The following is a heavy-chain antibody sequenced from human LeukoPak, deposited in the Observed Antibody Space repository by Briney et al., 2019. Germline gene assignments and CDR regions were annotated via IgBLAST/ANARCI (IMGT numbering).Heavy chain of an antibody. V-gene: IGHV3-30*02. Sequence: GGSLRLSCAASGFTFSTYGMHWVRQAPGEGLEWVAFIRYDGSNKYYADSVKGRFTISRDNSKNTLYLQMNSLRGEDTAVYFCAKDKDPWKSTAISDFDYWGQGTLVTVSS. CDR2: IRYDGSNK. D-gene: IGHD1-1*01. J-gene: IGHJ4*02. CDR1: GFTFSTYG. CDR3: AKDKDPWKSTAISDFDY.